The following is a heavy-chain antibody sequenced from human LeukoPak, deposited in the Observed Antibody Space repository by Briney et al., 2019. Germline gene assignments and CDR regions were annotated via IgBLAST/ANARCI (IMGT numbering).Heavy chain of an antibody. CDR1: GYSFTTFS. CDR2: INSDNGDT. J-gene: IGHJ4*02. CDR3: VPGLRSTKGY. Sequence: GASVKVSCKASGYSFTTFSIHWVRQAPGQSLEWMGRINSDNGDTEYSQKFQGRLTFTRDTSATTAYMELSSLTSEDTAVYMTVPGLRSTKGYWGQGTLVTVSS. V-gene: IGHV1-3*01. D-gene: IGHD6-19*01.